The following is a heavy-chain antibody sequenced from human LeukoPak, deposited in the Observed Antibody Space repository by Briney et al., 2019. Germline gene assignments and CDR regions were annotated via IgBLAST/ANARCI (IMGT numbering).Heavy chain of an antibody. D-gene: IGHD4-17*01. J-gene: IGHJ5*01. CDR2: INWKGGST. V-gene: IGHV3-20*04. CDR1: GFTFSSDV. Sequence: GGSLRLSCAASGFTFSSDVMSWVRQAPGKGLEWVSGINWKGGSTGYADSVKGRFIISRDNTKNSLYLQMKSLRAEDTAVYYCARDDSGTRRGWFEHWGQGTLVTVSS. CDR3: ARDDSGTRRGWFEH.